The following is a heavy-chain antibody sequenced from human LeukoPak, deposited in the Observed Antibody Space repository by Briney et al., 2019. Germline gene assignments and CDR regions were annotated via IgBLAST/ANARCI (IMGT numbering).Heavy chain of an antibody. CDR1: GFTFRSNY. V-gene: IGHV3-11*04. D-gene: IGHD3-22*01. CDR3: ARIPYYYDSSGYYGVVDY. J-gene: IGHJ4*02. Sequence: PGGSLRLSCAASGFTFRSNYMSWVRQAPGKGLYWVSYISSSGSTIYYADSVKGRFTVSRDNAKNSLYLQMNSLRADDTAVYYCARIPYYYDSSGYYGVVDYWGQGTLVTVSS. CDR2: ISSSGSTI.